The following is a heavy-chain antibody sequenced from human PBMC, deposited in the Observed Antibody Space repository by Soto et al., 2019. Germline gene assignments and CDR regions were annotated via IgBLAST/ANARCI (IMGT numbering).Heavy chain of an antibody. V-gene: IGHV4-31*03. D-gene: IGHD2-2*02. J-gene: IGHJ6*02. Sequence: TSETLSLTCTVSGGSISSGGYYWSWIRQHPGKGLEWIGYIYYSGSTYYNPSLKSRVTISVDTSKNQFSLKPSSVTAADTAVYYCARGGFVVVPAAIPGYYYGMDVWGQGTTVTV. CDR1: GGSISSGGYY. CDR3: ARGGFVVVPAAIPGYYYGMDV. CDR2: IYYSGST.